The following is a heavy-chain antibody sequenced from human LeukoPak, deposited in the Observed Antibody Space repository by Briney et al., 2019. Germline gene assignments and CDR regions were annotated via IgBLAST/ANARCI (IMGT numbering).Heavy chain of an antibody. CDR3: AKDRSQEAIYKGALDV. J-gene: IGHJ6*02. CDR2: IASDGTKA. V-gene: IGHV3-30-3*01. Sequence: PGGSLRLSCVASGFTFSNHAMHWVRQAPGKGLEWVAIIASDGTKAYYADSVKGRFSISRDNSKSTVDLQMNTLRTEDTAIYYCAKDRSQEAIYKGALDVWGQGTTVTVSS. CDR1: GFTFSNHA. D-gene: IGHD5-24*01.